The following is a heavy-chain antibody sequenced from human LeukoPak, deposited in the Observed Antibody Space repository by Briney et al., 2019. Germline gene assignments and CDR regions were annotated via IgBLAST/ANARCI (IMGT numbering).Heavy chain of an antibody. CDR1: GGSISSSSYY. CDR3: ARHRGATYYDPFDY. CDR2: IYYNGRA. Sequence: SETLSLTCIVSGGSISSSSYYWGWVRQPAGKGLEWIATIYYNGRAFYNPSLKSRVTISEDTSENQFSLKLSSVTAADTAVYYCARHRGATYYDPFDYWGQGTLVTVSS. J-gene: IGHJ4*02. D-gene: IGHD1-26*01. V-gene: IGHV4-39*01.